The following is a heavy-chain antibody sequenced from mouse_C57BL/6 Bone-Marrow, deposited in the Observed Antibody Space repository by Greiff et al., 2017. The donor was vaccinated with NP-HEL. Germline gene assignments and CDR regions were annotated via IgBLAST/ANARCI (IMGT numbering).Heavy chain of an antibody. D-gene: IGHD1-1*01. CDR3: ARRGTVVAHYAMDY. J-gene: IGHJ4*01. Sequence: QVQLQQSGAELVKPGASVKLSCKASGYTFTSYWMHWVKQRPGRGLEWIGRIDPNSGGTKYNEKFKSKATLTVDKPSSTAYMQLSSLTSEDSAVYYCARRGTVVAHYAMDYWGQGTSVTVSS. CDR1: GYTFTSYW. CDR2: IDPNSGGT. V-gene: IGHV1-72*01.